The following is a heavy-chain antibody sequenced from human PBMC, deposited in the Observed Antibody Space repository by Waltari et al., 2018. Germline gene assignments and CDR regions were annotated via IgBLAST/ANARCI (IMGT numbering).Heavy chain of an antibody. Sequence: EVQLVESGGGLVQPGGSLRLSCAASGFTFSSNYMSWVRQAPGKGLEWVSVIYSGGSTYDADSVKGRFTSYRDKSKNSLYLQMNRLRAEDVDVYYCARMYYDFWGGYYGGFDYWGQGTLVTVSS. V-gene: IGHV3-66*02. D-gene: IGHD3-3*01. J-gene: IGHJ4*02. CDR1: GFTFSSNY. CDR3: ARMYYDFWGGYYGGFDY. CDR2: IYSGGST.